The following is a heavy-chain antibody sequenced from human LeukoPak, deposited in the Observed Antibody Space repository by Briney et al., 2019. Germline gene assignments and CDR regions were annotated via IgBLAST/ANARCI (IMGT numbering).Heavy chain of an antibody. CDR2: ISYDGTND. CDR1: GFTFSRNG. CDR3: ARGNILTGYSD. J-gene: IGHJ4*02. D-gene: IGHD3-9*01. Sequence: GRSLRLSCTASGFTFSRNGMHWVRQAPGKGLEWVAAISYDGTNDHYADSVKGRFTISRENAKSSLYLQMNSLRAGDTAVYYCARGNILTGYSDWGQGTLVTVSS. V-gene: IGHV3-30*03.